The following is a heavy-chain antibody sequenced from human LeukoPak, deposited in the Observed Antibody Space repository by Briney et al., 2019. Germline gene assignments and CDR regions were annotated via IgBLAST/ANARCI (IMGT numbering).Heavy chain of an antibody. CDR2: ISYDGSNK. V-gene: IGHV3-30*03. Sequence: GGSLRLSCAASGFTFSSYGMHWVRQAPGKGLEWVAVISYDGSNKYYADSVKGRFTISRDNSKNTLYLQMNSLRAEDTAVYYCARDSYGSGRRGFYFDYWGQGTLVTVSS. CDR1: GFTFSSYG. J-gene: IGHJ4*02. D-gene: IGHD3-10*01. CDR3: ARDSYGSGRRGFYFDY.